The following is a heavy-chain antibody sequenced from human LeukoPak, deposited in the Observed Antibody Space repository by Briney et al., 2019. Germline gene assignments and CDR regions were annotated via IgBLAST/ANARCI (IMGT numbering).Heavy chain of an antibody. CDR3: ARGGHYYGSGSQDSSNDY. CDR2: MNPNSGNT. D-gene: IGHD3-10*01. CDR1: GYTFTSYD. J-gene: IGHJ4*02. V-gene: IGHV1-8*01. Sequence: ASVKVSCKASGYTFTSYDINWVRQATGQGLEWMGWMNPNSGNTGYAQKFQGRVTMTRNTSIGTAYMELSSLRSEDTAVYYCARGGHYYGSGSQDSSNDYWGQGTLVTVSS.